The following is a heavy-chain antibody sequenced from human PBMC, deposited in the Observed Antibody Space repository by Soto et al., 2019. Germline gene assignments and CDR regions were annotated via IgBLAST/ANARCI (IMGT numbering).Heavy chain of an antibody. J-gene: IGHJ4*02. CDR2: MSGSGGKT. CDR3: AKDGSYYESPTESDN. Sequence: EVLLLESGGGLVQPGGSLRLSCAASGFTFSSYVMTWVRQAPGKGLEWVSSMSGSGGKTYYADSVKGRFTISRDNSKNTLYLQLNSLRAEDTAVYYCAKDGSYYESPTESDNWGQRTLVTVSS. V-gene: IGHV3-23*01. CDR1: GFTFSSYV. D-gene: IGHD3-22*01.